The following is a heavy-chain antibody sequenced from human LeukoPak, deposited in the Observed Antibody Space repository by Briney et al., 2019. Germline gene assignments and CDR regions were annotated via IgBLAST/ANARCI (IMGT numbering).Heavy chain of an antibody. J-gene: IGHJ4*02. CDR2: IFYTGST. CDR3: ARSPGIWNEYGRLEY. Sequence: PSETLSLTCPVSGDSISSGGNYWNWLRHRPGKGLDGFGYIFYTGSTYSNPSLKSRVTISVDTSKNQFSLKPSSVTAADTAVYYCARSPGIWNEYGRLEYWGQGALVTVSS. D-gene: IGHD1-1*01. CDR1: GDSISSGGNY. V-gene: IGHV4-31*03.